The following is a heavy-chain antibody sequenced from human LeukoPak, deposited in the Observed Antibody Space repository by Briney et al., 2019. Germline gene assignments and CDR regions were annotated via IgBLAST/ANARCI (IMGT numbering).Heavy chain of an antibody. V-gene: IGHV4-61*02. CDR3: ARPRRTGYFDY. Sequence: SETLSLTCTVSGGSISSGSYYWSWIRQPAGKGLEWIGRIYTSGSTNYNPSLKSRVTISVDTSKNQFSLKLSSVTAADTAVYYCARPRRTGYFDYWGQGTLVTVSS. D-gene: IGHD1-1*01. CDR2: IYTSGST. J-gene: IGHJ4*02. CDR1: GGSISSGSYY.